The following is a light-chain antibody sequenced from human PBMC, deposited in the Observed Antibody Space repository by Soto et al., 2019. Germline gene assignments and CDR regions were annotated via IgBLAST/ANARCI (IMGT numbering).Light chain of an antibody. V-gene: IGKV3-20*01. CDR3: QQYSRSPQT. CDR2: GAS. Sequence: EIVLTQSPGTVSLSPGERATLSCRASQSVSNNYLAWYQQKPGQSPRLLIYGASSRATGIPDRFSGSRSGTDFTLTISSLEPEDFAVYYCQQYSRSPQTFGQGTKVEIK. CDR1: QSVSNNY. J-gene: IGKJ1*01.